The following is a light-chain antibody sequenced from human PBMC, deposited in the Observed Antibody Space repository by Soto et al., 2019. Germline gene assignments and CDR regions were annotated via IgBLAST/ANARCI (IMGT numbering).Light chain of an antibody. V-gene: IGLV1-44*01. CDR1: NFNIGNNK. J-gene: IGLJ1*01. CDR3: ATWDDSLHGYV. Sequence: QLVLTQPPSASGTPGQRVTISCSGSNFNIGNNKVNWYQQLPGTAPKLLIYSSNQRPSGVPDRFSGSKSGTSASLAISGLQSADEADYCCATWDDSLHGYVFGTGTKVTVL. CDR2: SSN.